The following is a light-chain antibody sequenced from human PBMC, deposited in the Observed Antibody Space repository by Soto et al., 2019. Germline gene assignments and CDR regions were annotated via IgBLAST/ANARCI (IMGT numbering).Light chain of an antibody. CDR2: WAS. V-gene: IGKV4-1*01. J-gene: IGKJ4*01. Sequence: DIVMTQSPKSLAVSLGERATINCKSSQSVLYSSNNKNYLAWYQHKPGQPPKLLLYWASMRESGVPDRISGSGSGTDFTLTINSLQAEDVAVYYCQQSHSYPLTFGGGTKVDIK. CDR3: QQSHSYPLT. CDR1: QSVLYSSNNKNY.